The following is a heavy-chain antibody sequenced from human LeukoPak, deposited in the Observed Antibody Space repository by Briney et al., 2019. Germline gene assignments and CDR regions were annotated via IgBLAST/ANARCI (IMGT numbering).Heavy chain of an antibody. J-gene: IGHJ4*02. CDR1: GYSISSGYC. CDR3: ARDSTAFLCGGLLRDY. D-gene: IGHD3-10*02. CDR2: IYHSGST. Sequence: SETLSLTCAVSGYSISSGYCWGWIRQPPGKGLEWIGSIYHSGSTYYNPSLKSRVTISVDTSKNQFSLKLSSVTAADTAVYYCARDSTAFLCGGLLRDYWGQGPLVTVSS. V-gene: IGHV4-38-2*02.